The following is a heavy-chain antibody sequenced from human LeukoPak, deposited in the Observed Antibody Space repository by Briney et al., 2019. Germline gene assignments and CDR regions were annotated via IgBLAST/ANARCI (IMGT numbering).Heavy chain of an antibody. CDR1: GFTFSSYA. Sequence: GGSLRLSCAASGFTFSSYAMSWVRQAPGKGLEWVSGISGGGGNTYYADSVKGRFTISRDNSRNTLYLQMNSLTAEDTAVYYCAKSRGYSNTSPFDYWGRGTLVAVSS. J-gene: IGHJ4*02. D-gene: IGHD6-13*01. CDR3: AKSRGYSNTSPFDY. CDR2: ISGGGGNT. V-gene: IGHV3-23*01.